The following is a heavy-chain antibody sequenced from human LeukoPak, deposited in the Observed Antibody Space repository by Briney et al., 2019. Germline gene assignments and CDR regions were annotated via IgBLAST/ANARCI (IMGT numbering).Heavy chain of an antibody. CDR1: GYTFTSYD. D-gene: IGHD3-10*01. V-gene: IGHV1-8*02. CDR2: MNPNSGNT. J-gene: IGHJ6*03. Sequence: ASVKVSCKASGYTFTSYDINWVRQATGQGLEWMGWMNPNSGNTGYAQKFQGRVTMTIDISTTTAYMELRSLKSDDTAVYYCAREGDYYGSGTYYNPKYFYYYYMDVWGEGTTVTVSS. CDR3: AREGDYYGSGTYYNPKYFYYYYMDV.